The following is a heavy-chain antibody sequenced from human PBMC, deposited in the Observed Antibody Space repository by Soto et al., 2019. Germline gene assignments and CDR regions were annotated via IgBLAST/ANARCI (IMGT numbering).Heavy chain of an antibody. J-gene: IGHJ4*02. CDR1: GGSISSSSYY. V-gene: IGHV4-39*01. CDR3: ARHVSLELWLPEYFDY. Sequence: PSETLSLTCTVSGGSISSSSYYWGWIRQPPGKGLEWIGSIYYSGSTYYNPSLKSRVTISVDTSKNQSTQKMSSMTAADTAVYYCARHVSLELWLPEYFDYWGQGTLVTVS. CDR2: IYYSGST. D-gene: IGHD5-18*01.